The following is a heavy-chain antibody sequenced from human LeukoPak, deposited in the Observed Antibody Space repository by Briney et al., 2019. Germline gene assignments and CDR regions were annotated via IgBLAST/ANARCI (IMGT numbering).Heavy chain of an antibody. D-gene: IGHD2-15*01. CDR2: IYYSGST. CDR1: GGSISSYY. V-gene: IGHV4-59*08. J-gene: IGHJ6*02. Sequence: PSETLFLTCTVSGGSISSYYWSCIRQPPGKGLEWIGYIYYSGSTYYNFSLKSRITISVDTSKNQFSLKLSSVTAADTAVYYCARHGYCSSGSCYSYYYGMDVWGQGTTVTVSS. CDR3: ARHGYCSSGSCYSYYYGMDV.